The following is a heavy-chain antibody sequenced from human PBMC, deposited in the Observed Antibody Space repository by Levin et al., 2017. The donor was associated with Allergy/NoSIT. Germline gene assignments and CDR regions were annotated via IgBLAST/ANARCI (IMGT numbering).Heavy chain of an antibody. CDR3: ARGLRGGTDGYFDL. Sequence: SCAASGFTFSSYAMNWVRHAPGKGLGWVSSISSGGSYIYYAESVRGRFTISRNNAQNSLYLQMNSLRGEDTAVYSCARGLRGGTDGYFDLWGRGTLVTVSS. J-gene: IGHJ2*01. D-gene: IGHD3-16*01. CDR1: GFTFSSYA. V-gene: IGHV3-21*01. CDR2: ISSGGSYI.